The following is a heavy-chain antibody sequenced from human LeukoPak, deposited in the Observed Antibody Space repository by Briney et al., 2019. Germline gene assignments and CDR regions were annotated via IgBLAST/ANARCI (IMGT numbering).Heavy chain of an antibody. Sequence: ASVKVSCKASGYTFTSYDINWVRQATGQGLEWMGWISAYNGNTNYAQKLQGRVTMTTDTSTSTAYMELRSLRSDDTAVYYCASGSSEQWLEPFDYWGQGTLVTVSS. D-gene: IGHD6-19*01. CDR3: ASGSSEQWLEPFDY. J-gene: IGHJ4*02. CDR2: ISAYNGNT. V-gene: IGHV1-18*01. CDR1: GYTFTSYD.